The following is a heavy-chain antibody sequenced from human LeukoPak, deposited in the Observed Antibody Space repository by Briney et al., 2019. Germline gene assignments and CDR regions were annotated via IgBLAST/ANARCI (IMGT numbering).Heavy chain of an antibody. D-gene: IGHD7-27*01. CDR3: ARSLATWGVAGD. Sequence: ASVKVSCKASGYTFTGHYMHWVRQAPGQGLEWAGCINPNSGGTDYAQKFQGRVTMTRDTSISTAYMELSRLKSDDTAVYYCARSLATWGVAGDWGQGTLVTVSS. CDR1: GYTFTGHY. CDR2: INPNSGGT. V-gene: IGHV1-2*02. J-gene: IGHJ4*02.